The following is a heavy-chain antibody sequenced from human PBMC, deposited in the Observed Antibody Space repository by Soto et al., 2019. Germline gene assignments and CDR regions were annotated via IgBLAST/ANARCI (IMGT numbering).Heavy chain of an antibody. CDR2: ISSDDSGV. V-gene: IGHV5-51*01. CDR3: ARHFRDETRAYRKIDP. Sequence: PGESLKISCKNSGYTFGTYWIAWVRQMPGKGLEWMGIISSDDSGVRYSSSFQGQVTMSADKSISTAYLQWSSLKASDTAMYYCARHFRDETRAYRKIDPWGQGALVTVSS. CDR1: GYTFGTYW. J-gene: IGHJ5*02. D-gene: IGHD3-16*01.